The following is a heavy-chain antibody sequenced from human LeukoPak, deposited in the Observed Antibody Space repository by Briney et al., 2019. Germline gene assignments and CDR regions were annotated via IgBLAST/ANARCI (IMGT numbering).Heavy chain of an antibody. D-gene: IGHD5-24*01. CDR2: IYYNLST. V-gene: IGHV4-39*07. CDR3: AKGGDAYKVGNY. J-gene: IGHJ1*01. CDR1: GDTIDTRHFY. Sequence: SETLSLTCIVSGDTIDTRHFYWTWIRQPPGKGLEWIGSIYYNLSTSYNPSLLSRGTISVDTSENQFSLRLTSVTAADTAMYYCAKGGDAYKVGNYWGPGTMVTVSP.